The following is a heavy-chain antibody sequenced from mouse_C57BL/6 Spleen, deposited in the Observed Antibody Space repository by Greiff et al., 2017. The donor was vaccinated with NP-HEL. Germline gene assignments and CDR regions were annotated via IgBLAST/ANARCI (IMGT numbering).Heavy chain of an antibody. Sequence: QVQLQQSGAELVKPGASVKMSCKASGYTFTSYWITWVKQRPGQGLEWIGDIYPGSGSTNYNEKFKSKATLTVDTSSSTAYMQLSSLTSEDSAVYYCATGYYGSSYHYAMDYWGQGTSVTVSS. CDR2: IYPGSGST. CDR1: GYTFTSYW. D-gene: IGHD1-1*01. V-gene: IGHV1-55*01. CDR3: ATGYYGSSYHYAMDY. J-gene: IGHJ4*01.